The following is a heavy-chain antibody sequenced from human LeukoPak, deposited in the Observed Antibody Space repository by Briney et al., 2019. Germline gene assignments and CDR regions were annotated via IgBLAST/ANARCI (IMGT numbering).Heavy chain of an antibody. Sequence: ASVKVSCKVSGYTFTDYYMHWVQQAPGKGLEWMGLVDPEDGETIYAEKFQGRVTITADTSTDTAYMELSSLRSEDTAVYYCANNPEYSSGSTGGDFDYWGQGTLVTVSS. J-gene: IGHJ4*02. V-gene: IGHV1-69-2*01. CDR3: ANNPEYSSGSTGGDFDY. CDR1: GYTFTDYY. CDR2: VDPEDGET. D-gene: IGHD6-19*01.